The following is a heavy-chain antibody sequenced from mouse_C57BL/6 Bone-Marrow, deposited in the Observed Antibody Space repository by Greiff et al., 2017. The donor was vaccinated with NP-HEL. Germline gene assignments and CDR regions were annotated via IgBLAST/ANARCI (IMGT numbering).Heavy chain of an antibody. Sequence: QVQLQQSGPELVKPGASVKISCKASGYTFTSYWMHWVKQRPGQGLEWIGMIHPNSGSTNYNEKFKSKATLTVDKSSSTAYMQLSSLTSADSAVYYCARSWVPFDYWGQGTTLTVSS. CDR1: GYTFTSYW. CDR2: IHPNSGST. V-gene: IGHV1-64*01. J-gene: IGHJ2*01. CDR3: ARSWVPFDY. D-gene: IGHD4-1*01.